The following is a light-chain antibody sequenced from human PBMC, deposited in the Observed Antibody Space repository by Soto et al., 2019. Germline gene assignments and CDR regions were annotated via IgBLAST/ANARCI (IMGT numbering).Light chain of an antibody. V-gene: IGLV1-44*01. CDR1: SSNIGSNT. CDR2: SNN. J-gene: IGLJ1*01. Sequence: HSVLTQPPSASGTPGQRVTISCSGSSSNIGSNTVNWYQQLPGTAPKLLIYSNNQRPSGVPDRFSGSKSGTSASLAISGLQSEDEADYYCAAWDDSLNGVYVFGTGTKVTVL. CDR3: AAWDDSLNGVYV.